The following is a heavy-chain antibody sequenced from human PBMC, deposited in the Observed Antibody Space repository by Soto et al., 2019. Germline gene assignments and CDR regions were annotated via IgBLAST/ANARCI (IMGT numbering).Heavy chain of an antibody. CDR2: ISGVGST. CDR3: AKWHSYNFDSLAFGGFDW. V-gene: IGHV3-23*01. J-gene: IGHJ4*02. Sequence: LRLSCAASGFTVSDCAMTWVRQAPWKRLEWVSAISGVGSTYYAYSVRSRFTISRDNSKNTVYLQMDSLRAEDTATYYCAKWHSYNFDSLAFGGFDWWGQGTQVTVSS. CDR1: GFTVSDCA. D-gene: IGHD3-22*01.